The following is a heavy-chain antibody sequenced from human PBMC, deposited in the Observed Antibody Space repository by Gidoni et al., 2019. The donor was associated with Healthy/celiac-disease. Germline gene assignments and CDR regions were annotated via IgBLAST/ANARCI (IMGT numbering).Heavy chain of an antibody. V-gene: IGHV3-23*01. D-gene: IGHD4-17*01. J-gene: IGHJ5*02. CDR1: GFTFSSYA. Sequence: EVQLLESGGGLVQPGGSLRLSCAASGFTFSSYAMSWVRQAPGKGLEWVSAISGSGGSTYYADSVKGRFTISRDNSKNTLYLQMNSLRAEDTAVYYCAKDPLYGGNAATGFDPWGQGTLVTVSS. CDR3: AKDPLYGGNAATGFDP. CDR2: ISGSGGST.